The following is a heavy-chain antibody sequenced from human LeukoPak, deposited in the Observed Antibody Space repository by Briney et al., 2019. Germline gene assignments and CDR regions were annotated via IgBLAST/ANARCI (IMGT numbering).Heavy chain of an antibody. CDR1: GFTFSDYY. CDR3: AREINYYDGSGYYYAYFDY. D-gene: IGHD3-22*01. CDR2: ISSSGSTI. V-gene: IGHV3-11*04. J-gene: IGHJ4*02. Sequence: GGSLRLSCAASGFTFSDYYMSWIRQAPGKGLEWVSYISSSGSTIYYADSVKGRFTISRDNAKNSLYLQMNSLRAEDTAVYYCAREINYYDGSGYYYAYFDYWGQGTLVTVSS.